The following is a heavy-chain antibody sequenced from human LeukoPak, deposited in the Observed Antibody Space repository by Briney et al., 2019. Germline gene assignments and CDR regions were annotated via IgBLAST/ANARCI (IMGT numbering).Heavy chain of an antibody. CDR2: ISGSGGST. CDR1: GFTFSSYA. J-gene: IGHJ4*02. V-gene: IGHV3-23*01. Sequence: GASLRLSWAASGFTFSSYAMSWVRQAPGKGLEWVSAISGSGGSTYYADSVKGRFTISRDNSKNTLYLQMNSLRAEDTAVYYCAKVGAGITMIVVVINYFDYWGQGTLVTVSS. CDR3: AKVGAGITMIVVVINYFDY. D-gene: IGHD3-22*01.